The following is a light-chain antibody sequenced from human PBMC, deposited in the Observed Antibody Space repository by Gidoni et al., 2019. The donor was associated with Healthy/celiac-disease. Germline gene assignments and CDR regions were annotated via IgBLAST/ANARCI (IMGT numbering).Light chain of an antibody. V-gene: IGKV3-20*01. J-gene: IGKJ1*01. CDR1: QSASSSY. CDR2: GAS. Sequence: ELLLTQSPGTLSLSPGERATLSCRASQSASSSYLAWYQQKPGQAPRPLIYGASSRATGIPDRFSGSGSGTDFTLTISRLEPEDFAVYYCQQYGSSPRTFGQGTKVEIK. CDR3: QQYGSSPRT.